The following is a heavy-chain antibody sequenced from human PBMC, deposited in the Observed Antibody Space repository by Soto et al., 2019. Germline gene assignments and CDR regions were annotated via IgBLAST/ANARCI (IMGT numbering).Heavy chain of an antibody. CDR3: ARRRSRTAYGLADYYYYGMDV. CDR2: IGTAGDT. CDR1: GFTFSSYD. J-gene: IGHJ6*02. Sequence: GGSLRLSCAASGFTFSSYDMHWVRQATGKGLEWVSAIGTAGDTYYPGSVKGRFTISRENAKNSLYLQMNSLRAEDTAVYYCARRRSRTAYGLADYYYYGMDVWGQGTTVTVSS. D-gene: IGHD2-8*01. V-gene: IGHV3-13*01.